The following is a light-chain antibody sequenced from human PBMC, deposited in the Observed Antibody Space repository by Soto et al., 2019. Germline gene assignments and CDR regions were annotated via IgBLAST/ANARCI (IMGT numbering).Light chain of an antibody. CDR3: QQYNSYSLT. CDR2: DDS. Sequence: DIQMTQSPSTLSASVGDRVTITCRSSQSISSWLAWYQQKPGKAPKLLIYDDSSLESGVPSRFSGSGSGTEFPLTISSLQPDDFATYYCQQYNSYSLTFGGGTKVDIK. CDR1: QSISSW. J-gene: IGKJ4*01. V-gene: IGKV1-5*01.